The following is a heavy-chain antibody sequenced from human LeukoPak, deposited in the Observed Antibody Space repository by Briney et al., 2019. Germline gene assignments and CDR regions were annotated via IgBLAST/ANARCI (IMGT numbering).Heavy chain of an antibody. J-gene: IGHJ6*03. CDR1: GGTFSSYA. V-gene: IGHV1-69*13. CDR3: ARDPERVGVVNWGYMDV. Sequence: SVKVSCKAYGGTFSSYAISWVRQAPGQGLEWMGGILPVFGTANYAKKFPGRVTLTADESTNPAYMELSSLRSEDTAVYYCARDPERVGVVNWGYMDVWGKGTTVTVSS. D-gene: IGHD3-3*01. CDR2: ILPVFGTA.